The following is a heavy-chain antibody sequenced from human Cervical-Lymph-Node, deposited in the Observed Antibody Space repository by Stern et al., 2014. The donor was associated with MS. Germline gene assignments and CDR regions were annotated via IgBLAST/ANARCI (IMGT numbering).Heavy chain of an antibody. CDR1: GYTFTTYY. V-gene: IGHV1-46*01. D-gene: IGHD1-1*01. Sequence: VQLVQSGAEIRKPGASVKISCEASGYTFTTYYMHWVRQAPGQGLEWVALFNPSGGKTTYAHRFQGRVTVTGDTSTSTVYMELTGLRSEDTAVYYCARVLSLATSDSWGQGTLVIVSS. CDR3: ARVLSLATSDS. CDR2: FNPSGGKT. J-gene: IGHJ4*02.